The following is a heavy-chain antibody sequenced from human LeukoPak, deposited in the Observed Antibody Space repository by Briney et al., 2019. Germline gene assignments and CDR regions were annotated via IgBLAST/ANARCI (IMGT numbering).Heavy chain of an antibody. CDR3: AELGITMIGGV. D-gene: IGHD3-10*02. CDR2: ISSSSRYI. J-gene: IGHJ6*04. Sequence: GGSLRLSCAASGFTFTSYSMNWVRQAPGRGLEWVSSISSSSRYIYYADSVKGRFTISRDNAKNSLYLQMNSLRAEDTAVYYCAELGITMIGGVWGKGTTVTISS. CDR1: GFTFTSYS. V-gene: IGHV3-21*01.